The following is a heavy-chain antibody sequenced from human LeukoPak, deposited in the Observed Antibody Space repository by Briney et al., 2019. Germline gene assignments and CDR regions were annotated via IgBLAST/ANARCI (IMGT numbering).Heavy chain of an antibody. CDR3: ARDWAPRPGHRYYYGSGSYYNRGNYFDY. J-gene: IGHJ4*02. CDR2: ISAYNGNT. CDR1: GYTFTSYG. D-gene: IGHD3-10*01. Sequence: ASVKVSCKASGYTFTSYGISWVRQAPGQGLEWMGWISAYNGNTNYAQKLQGRVTMTTDTSTSTAYMELRSLRSDDTAVYYCARDWAPRPGHRYYYGSGSYYNRGNYFDYWGQGTLVTVSS. V-gene: IGHV1-18*01.